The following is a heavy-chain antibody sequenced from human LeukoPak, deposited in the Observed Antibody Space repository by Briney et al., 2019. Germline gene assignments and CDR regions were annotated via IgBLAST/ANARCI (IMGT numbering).Heavy chain of an antibody. CDR1: GFTFSTYA. Sequence: PGGSLRLSCAASGFTFSTYAMHWVRQAPGKGLEWVAVISYDGSNKYYADSVKGRFTISRDNSKNTLYLQMNSLRAEDTAVYYCRGTERLDPWGQGTLVTVSS. CDR3: RGTERLDP. D-gene: IGHD1-14*01. J-gene: IGHJ5*02. CDR2: ISYDGSNK. V-gene: IGHV3-30-3*01.